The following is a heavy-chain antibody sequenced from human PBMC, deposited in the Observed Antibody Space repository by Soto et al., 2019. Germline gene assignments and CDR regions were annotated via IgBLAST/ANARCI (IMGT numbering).Heavy chain of an antibody. CDR1: GYTFTSYG. CDR2: INPNSGGT. CDR3: ARDRTPAYAFDI. Sequence: GASVKVSCKASGYTFTSYGISWVRQAPGQGLEWMGWINPNSGGTNYAQKFQGWVTMTRDTSISTAYMELSRLRSDDTAVYYCARDRTPAYAFDIWGQGTMVTVSS. J-gene: IGHJ3*02. V-gene: IGHV1-2*04.